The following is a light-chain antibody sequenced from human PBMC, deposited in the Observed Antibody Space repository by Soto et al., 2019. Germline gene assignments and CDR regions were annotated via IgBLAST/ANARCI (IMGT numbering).Light chain of an antibody. CDR1: QDISNY. J-gene: IGKJ4*01. CDR2: DAS. V-gene: IGKV1-33*01. Sequence: DIQMTQSPSSLSASVGDRVTITCQASQDISNYLNWYQQKPGKAPKLLIYDASNLETGVPSRFSGSGSGTDFTFTISSLQPEDIETYYCQQYDNLPLTFGGATKV. CDR3: QQYDNLPLT.